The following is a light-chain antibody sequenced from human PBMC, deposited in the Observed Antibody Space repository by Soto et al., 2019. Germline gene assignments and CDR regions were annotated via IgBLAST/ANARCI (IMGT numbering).Light chain of an antibody. CDR2: AAS. Sequence: DIQMTQSPSTLSASIGDRVIITWRASQNIGRYLAWYQQKPGEVPKFLIYAASSLERGVPSRFSGGRSETEFTLTISGLQPDDFATYYCLQYNGFTRTFGQGTKV. J-gene: IGKJ1*01. CDR1: QNIGRY. V-gene: IGKV1-5*03. CDR3: LQYNGFTRT.